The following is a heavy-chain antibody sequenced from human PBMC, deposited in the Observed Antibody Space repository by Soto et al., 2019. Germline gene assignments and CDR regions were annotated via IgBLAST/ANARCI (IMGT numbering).Heavy chain of an antibody. D-gene: IGHD2-2*01. V-gene: IGHV3-30*03. J-gene: IGHJ6*02. CDR2: ISYDGSNK. CDR1: GFTFSSYG. CDR3: ATLVPAARKLSAPYYYYGMDV. Sequence: QVQLVESGGGVVQPGRSLRLSCAASGFTFSSYGMHWVRQAPGKGLEWVAVISYDGSNKYYADSVKGRFTISRDNSKNTLYLQMNSLRAEDTAVYYCATLVPAARKLSAPYYYYGMDVWGQGTTVTVSS.